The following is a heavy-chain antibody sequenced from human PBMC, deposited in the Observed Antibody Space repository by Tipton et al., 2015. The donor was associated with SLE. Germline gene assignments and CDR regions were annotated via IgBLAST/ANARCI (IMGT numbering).Heavy chain of an antibody. CDR2: INHSGST. CDR3: ARPGVAYGGYGAWAD. CDR1: GGSFSGYY. J-gene: IGHJ3*01. V-gene: IGHV4-34*01. D-gene: IGHD5-12*01. Sequence: TLSLTCAVYGGSFSGYYWSWIRQPPGKGLEGIGEINHSGSTNYNPSLKSRVTISVDTSKNQFSLKLSSVTAADTAVYYCARPGVAYGGYGAWADWGQGTMLTVSS.